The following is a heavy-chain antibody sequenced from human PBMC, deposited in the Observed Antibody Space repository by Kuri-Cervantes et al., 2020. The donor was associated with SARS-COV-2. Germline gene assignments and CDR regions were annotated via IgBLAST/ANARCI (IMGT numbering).Heavy chain of an antibody. J-gene: IGHJ3*02. CDR1: GFSFSSYG. CDR2: IYHSGST. Sequence: ESLKISCAASGFSFSSYGMSWIRQPPGKGLEWIGSIYHSGSTYYNPSLKSRVTISVDTSKNQFSLKLSSVTAADTAVYYCARDWDLGYDFWSGYYTGGKRDAFDIWGQGTMVTVSS. V-gene: IGHV4-38-2*02. CDR3: ARDWDLGYDFWSGYYTGGKRDAFDI. D-gene: IGHD3-3*01.